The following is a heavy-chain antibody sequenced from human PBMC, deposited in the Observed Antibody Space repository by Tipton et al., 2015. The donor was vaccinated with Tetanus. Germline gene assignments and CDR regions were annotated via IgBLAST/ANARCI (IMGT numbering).Heavy chain of an antibody. D-gene: IGHD3-16*01. CDR2: IYYSGST. Sequence: GLVKPSETLSLTCAVSGGSLSDYYWSWIRQPPGKGLESIGYIYYSGSTYYNPSLKSRVTISVDTSKNQFSLRLSSVTAADTAVYYCARDHGITWGGMGYYYGMDVWGQGTTVTVSS. CDR3: ARDHGITWGGMGYYYGMDV. V-gene: IGHV4-30-4*01. J-gene: IGHJ6*02. CDR1: GGSLSDYY.